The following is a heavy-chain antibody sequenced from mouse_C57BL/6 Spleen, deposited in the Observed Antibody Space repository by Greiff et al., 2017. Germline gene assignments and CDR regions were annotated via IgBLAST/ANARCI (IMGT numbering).Heavy chain of an antibody. D-gene: IGHD1-1*01. Sequence: EVHLVESGGGLVKPGGSLKLSCAASGFTFSSYAMSWVRQTPEKRLEWVATISDGGSYTYYPDNVKGRFTISRDNAKNNLYLQMSHMKSEDTSMYDCERDDGSSRYYAMDYWGQGTSVTVSS. CDR3: ERDDGSSRYYAMDY. CDR2: ISDGGSYT. J-gene: IGHJ4*01. CDR1: GFTFSSYA. V-gene: IGHV5-4*01.